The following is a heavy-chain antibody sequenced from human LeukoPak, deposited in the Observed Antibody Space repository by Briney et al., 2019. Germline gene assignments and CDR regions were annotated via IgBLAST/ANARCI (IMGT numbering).Heavy chain of an antibody. CDR2: MNPNSGNT. Sequence: ASVKVSCTASGYTFTSYDINWVRQATGQGLEWMGWMNPNSGNTGYAQKFQGRVTMTRNTSISTAYMELSSLRSEDTAVYYCARGSYSSFGVWFDPWGQGTLVTVSS. V-gene: IGHV1-8*01. CDR3: ARGSYSSFGVWFDP. D-gene: IGHD6-6*01. J-gene: IGHJ5*02. CDR1: GYTFTSYD.